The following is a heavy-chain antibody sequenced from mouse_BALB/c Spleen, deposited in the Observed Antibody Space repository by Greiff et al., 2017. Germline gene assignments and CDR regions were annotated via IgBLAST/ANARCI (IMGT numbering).Heavy chain of an antibody. CDR1: GFTFSSYA. CDR2: ISSGGST. Sequence: EVKLMESGGGLVQPGGSRKLSCAASGFTFSSYAMSWVRQTPEKRLEWVASISSGGSTYYPDSVKGRFTISRDNARNILYLQMSSLRSEDTAMYYCARGIYYGNFYWYFDVWGAGTTVTVSS. J-gene: IGHJ1*01. D-gene: IGHD2-1*01. V-gene: IGHV5-6-5*01. CDR3: ARGIYYGNFYWYFDV.